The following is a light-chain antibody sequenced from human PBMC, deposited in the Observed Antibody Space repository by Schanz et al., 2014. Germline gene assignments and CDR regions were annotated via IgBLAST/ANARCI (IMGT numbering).Light chain of an antibody. J-gene: IGKJ4*01. CDR2: AAS. Sequence: DIQMPPSPSSLSASVGARVTITCRARQSISSYLNWYQQKPGKAPKLLIYAASSLQSGVPSRFSGSGSGTDFTLTISSLQPEDFATYYCQQSYSTPLTFGGGTKVEIK. CDR3: QQSYSTPLT. CDR1: QSISSY. V-gene: IGKV1-39*01.